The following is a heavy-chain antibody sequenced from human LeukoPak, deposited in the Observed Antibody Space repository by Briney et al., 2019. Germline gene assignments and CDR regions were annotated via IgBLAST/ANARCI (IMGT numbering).Heavy chain of an antibody. V-gene: IGHV3-74*01. D-gene: IGHD3-16*01. CDR2: INGDGRSS. CDR1: GFTFTTYW. Sequence: GGSLRLSCAASGFTFTTYWMHWVRQAPGKGLVWVSRINGDGRSSNYADSVKGRFTISRDNARNTLYLQMNSLRSEDTALYYCARTSPTSHFDFWGQGTLVTVSS. J-gene: IGHJ4*02. CDR3: ARTSPTSHFDF.